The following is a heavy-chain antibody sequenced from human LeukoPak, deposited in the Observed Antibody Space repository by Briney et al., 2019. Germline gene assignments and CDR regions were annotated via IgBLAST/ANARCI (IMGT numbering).Heavy chain of an antibody. Sequence: GGSLRLSCAASGFTFSDYYMSWIRQAPGKGLEWVSYISSSGSTIYYADSVKGRFTISRDNAKNSLYLQMNSLRADDTALYYCARVGEDVEMTPIPLDYWGQGTLVTVSS. J-gene: IGHJ4*02. CDR1: GFTFSDYY. CDR3: ARVGEDVEMTPIPLDY. D-gene: IGHD5-24*01. CDR2: ISSSGSTI. V-gene: IGHV3-11*04.